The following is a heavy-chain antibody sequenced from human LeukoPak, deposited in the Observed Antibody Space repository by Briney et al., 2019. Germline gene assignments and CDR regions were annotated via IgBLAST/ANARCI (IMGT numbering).Heavy chain of an antibody. Sequence: ASVKVSRKASSYTLTSYGISWVRQAPGQGLEWMGWISAYNGNTNYAQKRQGRVTMTTDTSTSTAYMELRSLRSDDTAVYYCARGSGIVGATEFDYWGQGTLVTVSS. CDR3: ARGSGIVGATEFDY. V-gene: IGHV1-18*01. D-gene: IGHD1-26*01. CDR2: ISAYNGNT. CDR1: SYTLTSYG. J-gene: IGHJ4*02.